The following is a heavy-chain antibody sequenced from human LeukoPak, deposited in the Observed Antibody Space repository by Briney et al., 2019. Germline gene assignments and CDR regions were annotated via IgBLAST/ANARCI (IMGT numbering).Heavy chain of an antibody. D-gene: IGHD6-6*01. CDR2: INHSGST. CDR1: GGSFSGYY. J-gene: IGHJ2*01. CDR3: ARDKAPFDL. Sequence: PSETLSLTCAVYGGSFSGYYWSWIRQPPGKGLEWIGEINHSGSTNYNPSLKSRVTISVDTSKNQFSLKLSSVTAADTAVYCCARDKAPFDLWGRGTLVTVSS. V-gene: IGHV4-34*01.